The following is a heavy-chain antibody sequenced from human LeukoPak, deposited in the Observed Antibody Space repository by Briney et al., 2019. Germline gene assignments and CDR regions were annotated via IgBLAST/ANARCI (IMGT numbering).Heavy chain of an antibody. J-gene: IGHJ5*02. D-gene: IGHD5-12*01. Sequence: SETLSLTCTVSGGSISSGGYYWSWIRQHPGKGLEWIGYIYYSGSTYYNPSLKSRVTISVDTSKNQFSLKLSSVTAADTAVYCCAREKTVDIVATLTNWFDPWGQGTLVTVSS. V-gene: IGHV4-31*03. CDR1: GGSISSGGYY. CDR2: IYYSGST. CDR3: AREKTVDIVATLTNWFDP.